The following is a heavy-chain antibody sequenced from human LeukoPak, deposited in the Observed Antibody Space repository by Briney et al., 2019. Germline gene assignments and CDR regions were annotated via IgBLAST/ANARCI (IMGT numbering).Heavy chain of an antibody. CDR3: ARRVNSGDYVMLDDAFDI. CDR1: GGSISSGSYY. V-gene: IGHV4-39*01. D-gene: IGHD4-17*01. Sequence: PSETLSLTCTVSGGSISSGSYYWGWIRQPPGKGLEWIGSIYYSGSTCYNPSLKSRVTISVDTSKNQFSLKLSSVTAADTAVYYCARRVNSGDYVMLDDAFDIWGQGTMVTVSS. CDR2: IYYSGST. J-gene: IGHJ3*02.